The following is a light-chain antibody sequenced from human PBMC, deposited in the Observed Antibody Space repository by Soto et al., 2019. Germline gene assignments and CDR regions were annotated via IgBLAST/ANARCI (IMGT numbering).Light chain of an antibody. CDR1: QSISSSY. Sequence: EIVLTQSPGTLSLSPGERATLSGRASQSISSSYLAWYQQKPGQAPRHLIDGASSRATGIPDRFSCSGSGTVFTLTISRLEPEDFAVDYLQQFGMSSWTLCRGTKVEIK. CDR2: GAS. V-gene: IGKV3-20*01. J-gene: IGKJ1*01. CDR3: QQFGMSSWT.